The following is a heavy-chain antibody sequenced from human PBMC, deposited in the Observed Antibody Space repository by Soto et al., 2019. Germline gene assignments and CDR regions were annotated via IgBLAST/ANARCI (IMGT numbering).Heavy chain of an antibody. V-gene: IGHV3-30*18. Sequence: GGSLRLSCAASGFTFSSYGMHWVRQAPGKGLEWVAVISYDGSNKYYADSVKGRFTISRDNSKNTLYPQMNSLRAEDTAVYYCAKDSLVTGTTSFYYWGQGTLVTVSS. CDR2: ISYDGSNK. D-gene: IGHD1-7*01. CDR3: AKDSLVTGTTSFYY. J-gene: IGHJ4*02. CDR1: GFTFSSYG.